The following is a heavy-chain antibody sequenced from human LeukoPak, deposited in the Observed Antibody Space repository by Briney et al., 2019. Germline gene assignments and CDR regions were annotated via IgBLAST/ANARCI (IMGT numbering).Heavy chain of an antibody. J-gene: IGHJ5*02. CDR1: GGSFSGYY. D-gene: IGHD6-13*01. Sequence: SSETLSLTCAVYGGSFSGYYWSWIRQPPGKGLEWIGEINHSGSTNYNPSLKSRVTISVDTSKNQFSLKLSSVTAADTAVYYCASQTISRGSSWYPGWFDPWGQGTLVTVSS. CDR2: INHSGST. CDR3: ASQTISRGSSWYPGWFDP. V-gene: IGHV4-34*01.